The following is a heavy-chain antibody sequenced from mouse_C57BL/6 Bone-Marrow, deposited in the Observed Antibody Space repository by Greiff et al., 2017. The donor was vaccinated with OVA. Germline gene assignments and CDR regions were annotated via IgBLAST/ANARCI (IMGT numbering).Heavy chain of an antibody. CDR1: GYTFTDYY. J-gene: IGHJ4*01. CDR3: AREGLPPYYAMDY. D-gene: IGHD2-4*01. CDR2: INPNNGGT. Sequence: VQLQQSGPELVKPGASVKISCKASGYTFTDYYMNWVKQSHGKSLEWIGDINPNNGGTSYNQKFKGKATLTVDKSSSTAYMELRSLTSEASAVYYCAREGLPPYYAMDYWGQGTSVTVSS. V-gene: IGHV1-26*01.